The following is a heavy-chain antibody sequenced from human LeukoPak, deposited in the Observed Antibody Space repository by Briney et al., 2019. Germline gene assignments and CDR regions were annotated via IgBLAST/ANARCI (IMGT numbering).Heavy chain of an antibody. D-gene: IGHD6-13*01. CDR1: GFAFSSFG. CDR2: ISSSTSYI. Sequence: PGGSLRLPCAASGFAFSSFGMNWVRQPPGKGLEWVSSISSSTSYIYYAAPVSGVFTISRENAKNFPHLQINIPRAEATVVYYCARDPTARIAAAGTSDYWGQGALVTVSS. CDR3: ARDPTARIAAAGTSDY. J-gene: IGHJ4*02. V-gene: IGHV3-21*01.